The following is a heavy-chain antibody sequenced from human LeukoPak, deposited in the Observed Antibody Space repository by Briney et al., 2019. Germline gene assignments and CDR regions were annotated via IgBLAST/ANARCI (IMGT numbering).Heavy chain of an antibody. V-gene: IGHV3-43*01. J-gene: IGHJ4*02. CDR3: AKERMVRGSAGFDY. CDR1: GFTFDDYT. CDR2: ISWDGGST. D-gene: IGHD3-10*01. Sequence: PGGSLRLSCAASGFTFDDYTMHWVRRAPGKGLEWVSLISWDGGSTYYADSVKGRFTISRDNSKNSLYLQMNSLRTEDTALYYCAKERMVRGSAGFDYWGQGTLVTVSS.